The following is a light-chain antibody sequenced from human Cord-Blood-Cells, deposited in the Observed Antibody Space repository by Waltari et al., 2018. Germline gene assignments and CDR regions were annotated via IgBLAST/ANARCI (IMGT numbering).Light chain of an antibody. J-gene: IGLJ3*02. CDR1: ALPKQY. Sequence: SYELPQPPSVSVSPGHTARLTCSGDALPKQYAYWYQQKPGQAPVLVIYKDSERPSGIPERFSGSSSGTTVTLTISGVQAEDEADYYCQSADSSGTWVFGGGTKLTVL. V-gene: IGLV3-25*03. CDR3: QSADSSGTWV. CDR2: KDS.